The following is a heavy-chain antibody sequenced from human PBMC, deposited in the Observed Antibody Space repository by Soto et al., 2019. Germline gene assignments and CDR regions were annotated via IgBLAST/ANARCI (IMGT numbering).Heavy chain of an antibody. J-gene: IGHJ4*02. CDR3: ARGDEMTAVTIFEY. CDR1: GGAFGRYS. Sequence: QVQLEQSGPEVKRPGTSVKVSCKASGGAFGRYSVSWVRQAPGQGLEWIGGVIPVFNTSNYSLKFQGRVAIFADLSTSSVFMELRSLRSEETALYYCARGDEMTAVTIFEYWGQGTLVTVSS. V-gene: IGHV1-69*01. D-gene: IGHD4-17*01. CDR2: VIPVFNTS.